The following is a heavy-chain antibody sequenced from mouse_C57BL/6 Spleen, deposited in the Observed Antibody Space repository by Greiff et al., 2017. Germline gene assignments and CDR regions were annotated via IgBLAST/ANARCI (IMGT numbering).Heavy chain of an antibody. V-gene: IGHV1-26*01. Sequence: EVQLQQSGPELVKPGASVKISCKASGYTFTDYYMNWVKQSHGKSLEWIGDINPNNGGTSYNQKFKGKATLTVDKSSSTAYMELRSLTSEDSAVXYCARSPLYDYDPLGYWGQGTTLTVSS. CDR3: ARSPLYDYDPLGY. CDR1: GYTFTDYY. CDR2: INPNNGGT. D-gene: IGHD2-4*01. J-gene: IGHJ2*01.